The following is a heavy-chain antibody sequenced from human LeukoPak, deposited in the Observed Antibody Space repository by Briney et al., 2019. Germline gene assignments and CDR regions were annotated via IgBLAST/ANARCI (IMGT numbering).Heavy chain of an antibody. CDR3: AKDAGGYYYYYMGV. V-gene: IGHV3-9*01. D-gene: IGHD1-26*01. Sequence: GGSLRLFCAASGFILDDYAMHWVREAPGKGLEWVSGISWNSNTIGYADSVKGRFTISRDNAKNSLYLQMNSLRPEDTALYYCAKDAGGYYYYYMGVWGKGTTVTISS. J-gene: IGHJ6*03. CDR2: ISWNSNTI. CDR1: GFILDDYA.